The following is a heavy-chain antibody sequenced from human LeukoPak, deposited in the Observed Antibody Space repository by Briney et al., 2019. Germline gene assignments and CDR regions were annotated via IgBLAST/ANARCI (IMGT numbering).Heavy chain of an antibody. CDR1: GFTFSSYS. CDR2: IYYSGST. CDR3: ARGGSYFGN. Sequence: GSLRLSCAASGFTFSSYSMNWVRQAPGKGLEWIGYIYYSGSTNHNPSLKSRVTISVDTSKNQFSLQLSSVTAADTAVYYCARGGSYFGNWGQGTLVTVSS. V-gene: IGHV4-59*01. J-gene: IGHJ4*02. D-gene: IGHD1-26*01.